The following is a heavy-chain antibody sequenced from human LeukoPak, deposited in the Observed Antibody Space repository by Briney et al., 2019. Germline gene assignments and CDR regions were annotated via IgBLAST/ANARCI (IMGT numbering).Heavy chain of an antibody. V-gene: IGHV1-69*13. CDR2: IIPIFGTA. CDR1: GYTFTSYG. CDR3: ARDPYYYGSGNWFDP. Sequence: SVKVSCKASGYTFTSYGISWVRQAPGQGLEWMGGIIPIFGTANYAQKFQGRVTITADESTSTAYMELSSLRSEDTAVYYCARDPYYYGSGNWFDPWGQGTLVTVSS. J-gene: IGHJ5*02. D-gene: IGHD3-10*01.